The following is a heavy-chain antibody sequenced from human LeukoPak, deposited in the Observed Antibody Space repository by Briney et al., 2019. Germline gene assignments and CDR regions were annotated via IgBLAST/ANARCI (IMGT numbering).Heavy chain of an antibody. J-gene: IGHJ6*03. CDR2: IYYSGST. CDR3: ARDGDLKDGFYYYYYMDV. V-gene: IGHV4-59*01. D-gene: IGHD5-24*01. CDR1: GGSISSYY. Sequence: PSETLSLTCTVSGGSISSYYWSWIRQPPGKGLEWMGYIYYSGSTNYNPSLNIRGTISIYTSKNQFSLKLSSVTAADTAVYYCARDGDLKDGFYYYYYMDVWGKGTTVTVSS.